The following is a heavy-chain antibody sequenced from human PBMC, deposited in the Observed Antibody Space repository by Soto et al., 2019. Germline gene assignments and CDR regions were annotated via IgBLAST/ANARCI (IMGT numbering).Heavy chain of an antibody. CDR2: IKQDGSEE. CDR1: GFSSSPFW. D-gene: IGHD6-19*01. V-gene: IGHV3-7*04. CDR3: TGGSGWLQTD. J-gene: IGHJ4*02. Sequence: EVQLVESGGGLVQPGGSLRLSCADSGFSSSPFWMTWVRQAPGKGLEWVALIKQDGSEELYVDSVKGRFTISRDNAKNSVYLQRDGLRVEDTVVYYCTGGSGWLQTDGGQGTLVTVSS.